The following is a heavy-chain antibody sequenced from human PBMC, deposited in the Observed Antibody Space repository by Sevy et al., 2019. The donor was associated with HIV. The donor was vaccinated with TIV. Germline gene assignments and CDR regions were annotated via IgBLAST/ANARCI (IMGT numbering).Heavy chain of an antibody. CDR1: GFTFDDYA. D-gene: IGHD1-26*01. V-gene: IGHV3-9*01. CDR2: ISWNSGSI. CDR3: AKGIGIVGASGLAFDI. J-gene: IGHJ3*02. Sequence: GGSLRLSCAASGFTFDDYAMHWVRQAPGKGLEWVSGISWNSGSIGYADSVKGRFTISRDNAKNYRYLQMNSLRAEDTALYYCAKGIGIVGASGLAFDIWGQGTMVTVSS.